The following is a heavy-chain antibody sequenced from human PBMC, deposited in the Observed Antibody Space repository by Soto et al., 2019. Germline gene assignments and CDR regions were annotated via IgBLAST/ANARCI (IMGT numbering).Heavy chain of an antibody. J-gene: IGHJ6*03. CDR1: GFTVSSNY. CDR3: ARYNIVVVPAAIKYYYMDV. D-gene: IGHD2-2*01. CDR2: IYSGGST. Sequence: EVQLVESGGGLVQPGGSLRLSCAASGFTVSSNYMSWVRQAPGKGLEWVSVIYSGGSTYYADSVKGRFTISRDNSKNTLYLQMNSLRAEDTAVYYCARYNIVVVPAAIKYYYMDVWGKGTTVTVSS. V-gene: IGHV3-66*01.